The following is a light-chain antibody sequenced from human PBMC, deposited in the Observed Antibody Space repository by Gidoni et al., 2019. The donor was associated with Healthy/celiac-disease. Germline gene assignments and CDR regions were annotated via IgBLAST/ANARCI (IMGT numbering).Light chain of an antibody. CDR3: QVWDNSSDHPV. V-gene: IGLV3-21*03. CDR2: DNS. CDR1: NIGSKS. Sequence: GKTARITCGGNNIGSKSVHWYQQQPGQAPVLVVYDNSARPSGVPDRFSGSNSGNTATLTISRVEAGDEADYYCQVWDNSSDHPVFGGGTKLPVL. J-gene: IGLJ2*01.